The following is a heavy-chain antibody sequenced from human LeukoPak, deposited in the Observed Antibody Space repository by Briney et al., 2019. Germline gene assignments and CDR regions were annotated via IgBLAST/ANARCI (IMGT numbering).Heavy chain of an antibody. CDR2: ISTNGGST. Sequence: GGSLRLSCAASGFSFSSYAMHWVRQAPGKGLEFVSGISTNGGSTYYANSVKGRFTISRDNSKNTVHLQMGSLRVEDMAVYYCARVSHEYCSGGSCNGACDFWGQGTMVTVSS. CDR1: GFSFSSYA. D-gene: IGHD2-15*01. J-gene: IGHJ3*01. V-gene: IGHV3-64*01. CDR3: ARVSHEYCSGGSCNGACDF.